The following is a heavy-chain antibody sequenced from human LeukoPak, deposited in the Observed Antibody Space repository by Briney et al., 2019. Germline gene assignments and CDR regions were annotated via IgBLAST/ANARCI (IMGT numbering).Heavy chain of an antibody. V-gene: IGHV3-33*06. CDR1: RFTFSYYG. Sequence: GGSLRLSCAASRFTFSYYGMHWVRQAPGKGLAWVAIIWYDGSIQYYADSVKGRFTISRDNSKNTLYLQMNSLRAEDTAVYYCAKAGSDWSHVDYWGQGTLVTVSS. CDR2: IWYDGSIQ. CDR3: AKAGSDWSHVDY. D-gene: IGHD6-19*01. J-gene: IGHJ4*02.